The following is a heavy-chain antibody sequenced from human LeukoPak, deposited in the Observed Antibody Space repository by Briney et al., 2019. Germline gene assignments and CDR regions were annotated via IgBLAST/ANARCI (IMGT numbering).Heavy chain of an antibody. CDR2: INHSGST. J-gene: IGHJ5*02. V-gene: IGHV4-34*01. D-gene: IGHD3-10*01. Sequence: SETLSLTCAVYGLSFSGYYWSWIRQPPGKGLEWVGEINHSGSTNYNPSLKSRVTISVDTSKNQFSLKLSSVTAADTAVYYCARRGHRVLWFGELSRVVWFDPWGQGTLVTVSS. CDR3: ARRGHRVLWFGELSRVVWFDP. CDR1: GLSFSGYY.